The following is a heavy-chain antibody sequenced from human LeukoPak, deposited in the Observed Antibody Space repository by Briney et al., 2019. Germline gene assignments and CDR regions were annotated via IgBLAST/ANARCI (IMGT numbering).Heavy chain of an antibody. J-gene: IGHJ6*03. CDR1: GYTFTGYY. Sequence: ASVKVSCKASGYTFTGYYMHWVRQAPGQGLEWMGWINPNSGGTNYAQKFQGRVTMTRDTSISTAYMELSRLRSDDTGVYYCARVGKDYYYMDVWGKGTTVTVSS. CDR2: INPNSGGT. CDR3: ARVGKDYYYMDV. V-gene: IGHV1-2*02.